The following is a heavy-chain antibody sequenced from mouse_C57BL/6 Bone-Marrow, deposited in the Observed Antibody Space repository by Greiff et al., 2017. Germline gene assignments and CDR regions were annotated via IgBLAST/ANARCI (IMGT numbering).Heavy chain of an antibody. D-gene: IGHD2-4*01. CDR1: GFTFSSYG. V-gene: IGHV5-6*01. CDR3: ARHLDYDPFAY. Sequence: EVKLVESGGDLVKPGGSLKLSCAASGFTFSSYGMSWVRQTPDKRLEWVATISSGGSYTYYPDSVKGQFTISRDNAKNTLYLQMSSLKSEDTAMYYCARHLDYDPFAYWGQGTLVTVSA. J-gene: IGHJ3*01. CDR2: ISSGGSYT.